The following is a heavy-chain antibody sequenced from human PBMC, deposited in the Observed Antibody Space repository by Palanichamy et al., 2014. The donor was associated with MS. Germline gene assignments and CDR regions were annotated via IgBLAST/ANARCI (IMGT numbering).Heavy chain of an antibody. Sequence: QEQLAQSGAEVKMPGASVKVSCKASGYTFNGYYIHWVRQAPGQGLEWMGWIKPNSGDTNYAQKFLDRVTMTRDTSISTAYMELSRLRSDDTAVYYCAKRGSKGFDVWGQGTTVSASS. D-gene: IGHD5-12*01. V-gene: IGHV1-2*02. CDR3: AKRGSKGFDV. J-gene: IGHJ6*02. CDR1: GYTFNGYY. CDR2: IKPNSGDT.